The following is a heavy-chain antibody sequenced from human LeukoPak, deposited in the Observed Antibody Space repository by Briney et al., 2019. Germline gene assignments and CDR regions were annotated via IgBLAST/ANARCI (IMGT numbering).Heavy chain of an antibody. J-gene: IGHJ6*03. CDR2: IYYSGST. Sequence: SETLSLTCTVSGGSISSSSYYWGWIRQPPGKGLEWIGSIYYSGSTYYNPSLKSRVTISVDTSKNQFPLKLSSVTAADTAVYYCARDFRSGYYYYPYYYYMDVWGKGTTVTVSS. CDR1: GGSISSSSYY. CDR3: ARDFRSGYYYYPYYYYMDV. D-gene: IGHD3-22*01. V-gene: IGHV4-39*06.